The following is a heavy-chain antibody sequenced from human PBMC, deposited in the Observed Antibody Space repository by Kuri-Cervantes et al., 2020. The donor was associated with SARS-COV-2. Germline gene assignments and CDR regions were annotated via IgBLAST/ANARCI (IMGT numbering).Heavy chain of an antibody. J-gene: IGHJ3*02. CDR1: GGSISSYY. CDR2: IYYSGST. D-gene: IGHD4-17*01. V-gene: IGHV4-59*12. CDR3: ARPRYGDYDGAFDI. Sequence: SETLSLTCTVSGGSISSYYWSWIRQPPGKGLEWIGYIYYSGSTNYNPSLESRVTISVDTSKNQFSLKLSSVTAADTAVYYCARPRYGDYDGAFDIWGQGTMVTVSS.